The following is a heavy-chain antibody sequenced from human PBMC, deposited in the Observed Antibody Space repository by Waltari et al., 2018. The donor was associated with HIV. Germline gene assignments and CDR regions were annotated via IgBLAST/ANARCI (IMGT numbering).Heavy chain of an antibody. D-gene: IGHD5-18*01. V-gene: IGHV2-5*01. CDR3: AHASTALLSRY. J-gene: IGHJ4*02. Sequence: QITLKESGPTLVKPTQTLTLTCTFSGFSLSTSGVGVGWIRQPPGKALEWLALIYWNDDKRYSPALKTRLSITKDTPKSQVGLTMTNMDPVDTATYYCAHASTALLSRYWGQGTLVTVSS. CDR1: GFSLSTSGVG. CDR2: IYWNDDK.